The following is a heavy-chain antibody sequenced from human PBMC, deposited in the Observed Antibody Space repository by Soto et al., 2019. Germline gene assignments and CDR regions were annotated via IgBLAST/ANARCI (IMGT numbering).Heavy chain of an antibody. Sequence: SETLSLTCTVSGGSISSYSWSWIRQPPGKGLEWIGYIHYSGSTNYNPSLKSRVTISVDTSKNQFSLKLSSVTAADTAVYYCARDGSAEYFQHWGQGTLVTVSS. CDR1: GGSISSYS. V-gene: IGHV4-59*01. CDR2: IHYSGST. J-gene: IGHJ1*01. CDR3: ARDGSAEYFQH.